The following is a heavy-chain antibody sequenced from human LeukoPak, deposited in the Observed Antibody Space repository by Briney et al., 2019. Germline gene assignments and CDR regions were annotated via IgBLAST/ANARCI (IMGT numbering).Heavy chain of an antibody. CDR2: ISYDGSNK. V-gene: IGHV3-30-3*01. J-gene: IGHJ3*02. D-gene: IGHD1-20*01. Sequence: PGGSLRLSCAASGFTFSSYAMHWVRQAPGKGLEWVAVISYDGSNKYYADSVKGRFTISRDNSKNTLYLQMNSLRAEDTAVYYCASVGSYNWNDGDAFDIWGQGTMVTVSS. CDR1: GFTFSSYA. CDR3: ASVGSYNWNDGDAFDI.